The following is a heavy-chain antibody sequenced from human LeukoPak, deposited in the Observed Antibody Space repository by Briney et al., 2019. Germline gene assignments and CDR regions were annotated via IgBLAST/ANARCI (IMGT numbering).Heavy chain of an antibody. CDR1: GGSISSGGYY. Sequence: PSETLSLTCTVSGGSISSGGYYWSWIRQHPGKGLEWIGYIYYSGSTYYNPSLKSRVTISVDTSKNQFSLKLSSVTAADTAVYYCARELTTFGGVIVIPSGWFDPWGQGTLVTVSS. CDR2: IYYSGST. V-gene: IGHV4-31*03. D-gene: IGHD3-16*02. J-gene: IGHJ5*02. CDR3: ARELTTFGGVIVIPSGWFDP.